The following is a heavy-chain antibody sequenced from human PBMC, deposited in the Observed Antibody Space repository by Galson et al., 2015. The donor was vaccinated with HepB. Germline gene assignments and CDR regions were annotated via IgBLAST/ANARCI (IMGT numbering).Heavy chain of an antibody. Sequence: SLRLSCAASGFAFGTHSMTWVRQAPGKGLQWVSIITAGGRTTYAESVTGRFTVSRDNSNNGVYLQMNSLTVADTAIYYCAKGTERRLTTMTSHNYLDHWGRGALVTVSS. CDR2: ITAGGRT. CDR3: AKGTERRLTTMTSHNYLDH. D-gene: IGHD2-2*01. J-gene: IGHJ4*02. CDR1: GFAFGTHS. V-gene: IGHV3-23*01.